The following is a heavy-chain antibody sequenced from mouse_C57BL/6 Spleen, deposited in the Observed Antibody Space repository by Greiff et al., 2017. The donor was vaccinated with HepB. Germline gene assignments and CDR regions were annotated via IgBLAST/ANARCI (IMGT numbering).Heavy chain of an antibody. CDR3: ARGGLTTVVGFDY. V-gene: IGHV1-50*01. CDR1: GYTFTSYW. Sequence: VQLQQPGAELVKPGASVKLSCKASGYTFTSYWMQWVKQRPGQGLEWIGEIDPSDSYTNYNQKFKGKATLTVDTSSSTAYMQLSSLTSEDSAVYYCARGGLTTVVGFDYWGQGTTLTVSS. D-gene: IGHD1-1*01. CDR2: IDPSDSYT. J-gene: IGHJ2*01.